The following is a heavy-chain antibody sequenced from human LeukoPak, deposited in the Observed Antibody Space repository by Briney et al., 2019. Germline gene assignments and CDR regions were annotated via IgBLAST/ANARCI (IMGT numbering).Heavy chain of an antibody. D-gene: IGHD5-18*01. CDR2: ISAYNDNT. Sequence: ASVKVSCKASGYTFTSYGISWVRQAPGQGLEWMGWISAYNDNTNYAQKLQGRVTMTTDTSTSTAYMELRSLRSDDTAVYYCARASLGYSYGRNFDYWGQGTLVTVSS. V-gene: IGHV1-18*01. CDR1: GYTFTSYG. CDR3: ARASLGYSYGRNFDY. J-gene: IGHJ4*02.